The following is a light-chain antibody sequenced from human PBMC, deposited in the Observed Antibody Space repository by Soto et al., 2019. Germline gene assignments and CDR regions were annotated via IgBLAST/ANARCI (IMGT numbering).Light chain of an antibody. J-gene: IGLJ2*01. CDR1: SSDVGGYNY. V-gene: IGLV2-14*01. CDR2: EVT. CDR3: SSYTTSSTVV. Sequence: QSVLTQPASVSGSPGQSITISCTGTSSDVGGYNYVSWYQQHPGKAPKLIIYEVTNRPSGVSHRFSGSKSGNTASLTISGLQAEDEADFYCSSYTTSSTVVFGGGTKPTVL.